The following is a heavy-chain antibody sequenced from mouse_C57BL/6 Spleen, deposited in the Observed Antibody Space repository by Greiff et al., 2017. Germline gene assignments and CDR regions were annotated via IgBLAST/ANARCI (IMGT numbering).Heavy chain of an antibody. Sequence: EVQLQQSGPELVKPGASVKIPCKASGYTFTDYNMDWVKQSHGKSLEWIGDINPNNGGTIYNQKFKGKATLTVDKSSSTAYMELRSLTSEDTAVYYCARRDYYGYLYWYFDVWGTGTTVTVSS. J-gene: IGHJ1*03. CDR2: INPNNGGT. CDR3: ARRDYYGYLYWYFDV. V-gene: IGHV1-18*01. D-gene: IGHD2-2*01. CDR1: GYTFTDYN.